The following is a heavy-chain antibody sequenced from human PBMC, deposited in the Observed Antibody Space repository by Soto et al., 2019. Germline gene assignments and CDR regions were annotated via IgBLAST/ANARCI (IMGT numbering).Heavy chain of an antibody. CDR3: ARGVDPYYYHSSGYLGYAFDI. J-gene: IGHJ3*02. CDR1: GDSISSYY. V-gene: IGHV4-59*01. Sequence: QVQLQESGPGLVKPSETLSLSCTVSGDSISSYYWSWIRQPPGKGLEWIGYIYYSGSTNYNPSLKSRVTISVDTSKNQFSLKLSSVTAADTAVYYCARGVDPYYYHSSGYLGYAFDIWGPGTMVTVSS. CDR2: IYYSGST. D-gene: IGHD3-22*01.